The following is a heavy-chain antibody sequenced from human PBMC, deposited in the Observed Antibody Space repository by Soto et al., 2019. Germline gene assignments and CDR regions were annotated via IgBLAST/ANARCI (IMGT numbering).Heavy chain of an antibody. D-gene: IGHD3-9*01. CDR3: ARYLMDYDILSGDYMAYYFDY. Sequence: ASVKVSCKASGYTFTSYAMHWVRQAPGQRLEWMGWINAANGNTKYSQKFQGRVTITRDTSASTAYMELSSLRSEDTAVYYCARYLMDYDILSGDYMAYYFDYWGQGTLVTVSS. CDR1: GYTFTSYA. J-gene: IGHJ4*02. CDR2: INAANGNT. V-gene: IGHV1-3*01.